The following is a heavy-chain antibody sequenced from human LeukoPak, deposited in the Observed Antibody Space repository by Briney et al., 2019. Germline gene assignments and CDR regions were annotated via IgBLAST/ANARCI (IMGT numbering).Heavy chain of an antibody. CDR1: GGSIRSYY. J-gene: IGHJ3*02. Sequence: LETLSLTCTVSGGSIRSYYWSWIRQPPGKGLEWIGYIYYCGSTNYNPSLKSRVTISVDTSKNQFSLKLSSVTAADTAVYYCARKMFGVDAFDIWGQGTMVTVSS. V-gene: IGHV4-59*01. CDR2: IYYCGST. CDR3: ARKMFGVDAFDI. D-gene: IGHD3-10*02.